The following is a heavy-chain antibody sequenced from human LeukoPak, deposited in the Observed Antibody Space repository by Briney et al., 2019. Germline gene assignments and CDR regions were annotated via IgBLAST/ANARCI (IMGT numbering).Heavy chain of an antibody. J-gene: IGHJ4*02. D-gene: IGHD1-26*01. V-gene: IGHV3-53*01. CDR1: GITVSSNY. Sequence: GGSLRLSCAASGITVSSNYMTWVRQAPGKGLEWVSVIYSGGTTYYADSVKGRFTVSRDNSKNTLYLQMNSLRAEDTAVYYCARDLVGAIDYWGQGTLVTVSS. CDR3: ARDLVGAIDY. CDR2: IYSGGTT.